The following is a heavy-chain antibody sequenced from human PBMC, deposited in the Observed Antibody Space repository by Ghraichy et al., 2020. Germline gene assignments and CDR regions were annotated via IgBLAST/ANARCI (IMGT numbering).Heavy chain of an antibody. V-gene: IGHV3-53*01. D-gene: IGHD4-23*01. CDR2: IYSGGST. CDR1: GFTVSSNY. CDR3: ARDGKGYYYYGMDV. J-gene: IGHJ6*02. Sequence: GGSLRLSCAASGFTVSSNYMSWVRQAPGKGLEWVSVIYSGGSTYYADSVKGRFTISRDNSKNTLYLQMNSLRAEDTAVYYCARDGKGYYYYGMDVWGQGTTVTVSS.